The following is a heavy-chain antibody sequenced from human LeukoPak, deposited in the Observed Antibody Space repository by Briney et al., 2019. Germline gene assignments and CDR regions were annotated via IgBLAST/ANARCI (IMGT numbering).Heavy chain of an antibody. Sequence: GGSLRLSCAASGFTFSSYSMNWVRQAPGKGLEWVSSISSSSSYIYYADSVKGRFTISRDNAKNSLYLQMNSLRAEDTAVYYCARDPQQLEYWYSDLWGRGTLATVSS. V-gene: IGHV3-21*01. CDR1: GFTFSSYS. CDR2: ISSSSSYI. J-gene: IGHJ2*01. D-gene: IGHD6-13*01. CDR3: ARDPQQLEYWYSDL.